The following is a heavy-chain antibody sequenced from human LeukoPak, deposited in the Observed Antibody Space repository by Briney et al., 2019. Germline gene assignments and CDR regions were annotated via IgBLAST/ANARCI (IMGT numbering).Heavy chain of an antibody. CDR2: IRSKANSYAT. CDR1: GFTFSGSA. CDR3: ATDSPLGTFMP. D-gene: IGHD2-21*01. J-gene: IGHJ5*02. V-gene: IGHV3-73*01. Sequence: GGSLRLSCAASGFTFSGSAMHWVRQASGKGLEWVGRIRSKANSYATAYAASVKGRFTISRDDSKNTAYLQMNSLKTEDTGLYYCATDSPLGTFMPWGQGTLVTVSS.